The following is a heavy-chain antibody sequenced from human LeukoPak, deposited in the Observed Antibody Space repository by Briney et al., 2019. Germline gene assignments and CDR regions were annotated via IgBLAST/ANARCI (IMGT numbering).Heavy chain of an antibody. V-gene: IGHV1-2*02. CDR1: GYTFTGYY. J-gene: IGHJ4*02. CDR2: INPNSGGT. Sequence: ASVKVSCKASGYTFTGYYMHWARQAPGQGLEWMGWINPNSGGTNYAQKFQGRVTMTRDTSISTAYMELSRLRSDDTAVYYCARELHHPNIVATARYFDYWGQGTLVTVSS. CDR3: ARELHHPNIVATARYFDY. D-gene: IGHD5-12*01.